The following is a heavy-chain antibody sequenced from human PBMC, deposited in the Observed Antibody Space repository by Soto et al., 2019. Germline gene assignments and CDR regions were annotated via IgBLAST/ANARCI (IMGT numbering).Heavy chain of an antibody. CDR3: ASVTFGGIVLAH. CDR1: AASFSKYY. D-gene: IGHD3-16*01. J-gene: IGHJ4*02. V-gene: IGHV4-59*01. Sequence: SETLSLTCTVSAASFSKYYWTWVRQPPGKGLEWIGYIYFNGNTKYNPSLEGRLTISIDTSKKEFSLKLTSVTAADAAVYYCASVTFGGIVLAHWGQGTLVTVSS. CDR2: IYFNGNT.